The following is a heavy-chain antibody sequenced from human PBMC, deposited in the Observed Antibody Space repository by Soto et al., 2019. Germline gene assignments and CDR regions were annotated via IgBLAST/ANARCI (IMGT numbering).Heavy chain of an antibody. CDR1: GYTFTSYG. CDR3: ARDQNYIYPSYCSGGSCSNDHFDY. V-gene: IGHV1-18*01. J-gene: IGHJ4*02. D-gene: IGHD2-15*01. CDR2: ISAYNGNT. Sequence: GASVKVSCKASGYTFTSYGISWVRQAPGQGLEWMGWISAYNGNTNYAQKLQGRVTMTTDTSTSTAYMELRSLRSDDTAVYYCARDQNYIYPSYCSGGSCSNDHFDYWGQGTLVTVSS.